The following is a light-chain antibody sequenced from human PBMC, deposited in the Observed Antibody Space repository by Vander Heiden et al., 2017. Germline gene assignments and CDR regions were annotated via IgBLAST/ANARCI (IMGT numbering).Light chain of an antibody. CDR2: AAS. CDR1: QSVSSY. J-gene: IGKJ1*01. CDR3: QHRSGWLPGT. V-gene: IGKV3-11*01. Sequence: EIVLTQSPATLSLSPGEGATLSCRASQSVSSYLAWYQHKPGQAPRLLIYAASNRATGIPGRFSGTGSGTDFTLTISSLEPEDSAVYYCQHRSGWLPGTFGPGTKVEIK.